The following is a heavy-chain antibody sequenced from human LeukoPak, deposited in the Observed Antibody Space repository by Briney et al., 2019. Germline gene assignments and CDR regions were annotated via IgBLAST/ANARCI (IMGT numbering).Heavy chain of an antibody. Sequence: PSETLSLTCTVSGGSISSGSYYWSWIRQPAGKGLEWIGRIYTSGSTNYNPSLKSRVTISVDTSKNQFSLKLSSVTAADTAVYYCAREAYGGNPPDDAFDIWGQGTMVTVSS. CDR3: AREAYGGNPPDDAFDI. CDR2: IYTSGST. V-gene: IGHV4-61*02. D-gene: IGHD4-23*01. J-gene: IGHJ3*02. CDR1: GGSISSGSYY.